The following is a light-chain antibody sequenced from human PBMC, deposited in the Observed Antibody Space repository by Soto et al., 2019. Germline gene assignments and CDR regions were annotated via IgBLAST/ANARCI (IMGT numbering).Light chain of an antibody. J-gene: IGLJ3*02. CDR3: TAWDGSLSGWV. V-gene: IGLV1-47*01. CDR2: KNN. CDR1: SSNIGRNY. Sequence: QPVLTQPPSVSETPGQRVTISCSGSSSNIGRNYVYWYQQFPGTAPKLLIYKNNQRPSGVPDRFSGSKSGTSASLAISGLRSEDEAAYYCTAWDGSLSGWVFGGGTKLTVL.